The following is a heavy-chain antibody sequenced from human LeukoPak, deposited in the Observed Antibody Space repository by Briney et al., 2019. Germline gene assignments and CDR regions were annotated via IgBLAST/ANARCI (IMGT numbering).Heavy chain of an antibody. V-gene: IGHV1-8*01. CDR1: GYTFTSYD. CDR2: MNPNSGNT. D-gene: IGHD4-17*01. CDR3: AVGVYGDYENWFDP. Sequence: ASVKAPCKASGYTFTSYDINWVRQATGQGLEWMGWMNPNSGNTGYAQKFQGRVTMTRNTSISTAYMELSSLRSEDTAVYYCAVGVYGDYENWFDPWGQGTLVTVSS. J-gene: IGHJ5*02.